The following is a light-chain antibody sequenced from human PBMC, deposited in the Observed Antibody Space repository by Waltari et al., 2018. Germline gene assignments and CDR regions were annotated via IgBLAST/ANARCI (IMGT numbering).Light chain of an antibody. CDR1: TSTLRKNS. CDR2: DGH. Sequence: VFTPTPSVSAAPGQRVTISCPGSTSTLRKNSVPWSQPRPGAAPKRLISDGHRRPSGTPGRCSGCKSGTSATLAITGLQTEDEADYFCGAWDGSLTLYVFGPGTRVTVL. V-gene: IGLV1-51*01. J-gene: IGLJ1*01. CDR3: GAWDGSLTLYV.